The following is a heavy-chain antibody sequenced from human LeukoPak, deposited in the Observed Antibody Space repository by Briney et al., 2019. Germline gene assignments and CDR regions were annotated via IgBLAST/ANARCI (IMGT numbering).Heavy chain of an antibody. Sequence: SETLFLTCTVSGYSISSGHYWGWIRQPPGKGLEWIGSMYHSGSTYYYPPLKSRVTISVDTSKNQFSLKMSSVTAADTAVYFCARQLYVSGSYYAPMDVWGKGTTVTISS. V-gene: IGHV4-38-2*02. D-gene: IGHD3-10*01. CDR2: MYHSGST. J-gene: IGHJ6*03. CDR3: ARQLYVSGSYYAPMDV. CDR1: GYSISSGHY.